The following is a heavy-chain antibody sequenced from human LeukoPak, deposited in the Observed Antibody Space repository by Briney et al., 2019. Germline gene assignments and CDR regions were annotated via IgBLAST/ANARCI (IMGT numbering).Heavy chain of an antibody. CDR1: GFTFSNYW. Sequence: GGSLRLSCAASGFTFSNYWMSWVRQAPGKGLEWVAHINQDGSEEHYMDSVKARFIIPRDNAKNSLSLQMDSLRAEDTAVYYCVRDGGVSGYDLLDYWGQGTLVTVSS. J-gene: IGHJ4*02. CDR3: VRDGGVSGYDLLDY. V-gene: IGHV3-7*01. CDR2: INQDGSEE. D-gene: IGHD5-12*01.